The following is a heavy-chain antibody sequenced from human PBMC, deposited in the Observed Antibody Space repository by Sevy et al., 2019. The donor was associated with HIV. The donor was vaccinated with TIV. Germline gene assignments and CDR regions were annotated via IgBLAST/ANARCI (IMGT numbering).Heavy chain of an antibody. V-gene: IGHV3-23*01. Sequence: GESLKISCAASGFTFSSYAMSWVRQAPGKGLEWVSAISGSGGSTYYADSVKGRFTISRDNSKNTLYLQMNSLRAEDTAVYYCAKPIMITFGGVIVTHDAFDIWGQGTMVTVSS. D-gene: IGHD3-16*02. J-gene: IGHJ3*02. CDR3: AKPIMITFGGVIVTHDAFDI. CDR2: ISGSGGST. CDR1: GFTFSSYA.